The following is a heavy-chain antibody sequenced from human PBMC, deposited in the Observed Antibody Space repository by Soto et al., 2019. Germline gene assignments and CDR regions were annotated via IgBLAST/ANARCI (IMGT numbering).Heavy chain of an antibody. D-gene: IGHD6-19*01. J-gene: IGHJ5*02. CDR3: ARDLGNPGIAVAGTNWFDP. Sequence: GASVKVSCKASGDTFSSYTISWVRQAPGQELEWMGRIIPIHGNTNYAQKLQGRVTMTTDTSTSTAYMELRSLRSDDTAVYYCARDLGNPGIAVAGTNWFDPWGQGTLVTVSS. CDR1: GDTFSSYT. CDR2: IIPIHGNT. V-gene: IGHV1-18*01.